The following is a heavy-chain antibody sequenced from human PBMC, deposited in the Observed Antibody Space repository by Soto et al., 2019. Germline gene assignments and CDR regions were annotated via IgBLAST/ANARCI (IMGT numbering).Heavy chain of an antibody. Sequence: SETLSLTCAVSGGYISSYYWSWIRQPPGKGLEWIGYIYYSGGTNYNPSLKSRVTISVATSKNQFSLKLSSVTAADTAVYYCARRYGDYFDFWGQGTLVTVSS. CDR2: IYYSGGT. CDR3: ARRYGDYFDF. D-gene: IGHD4-17*01. V-gene: IGHV4-59*08. CDR1: GGYISSYY. J-gene: IGHJ4*02.